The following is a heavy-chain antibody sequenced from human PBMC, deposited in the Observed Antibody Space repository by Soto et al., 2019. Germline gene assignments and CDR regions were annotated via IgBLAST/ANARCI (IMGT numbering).Heavy chain of an antibody. D-gene: IGHD3-9*01. CDR1: GFTFSSYG. J-gene: IGHJ6*02. V-gene: IGHV3-30*18. Sequence: GGSLRLSCAASGFTFSSYGMHWVRQAPGKGLEWVAVISYDGSNKYYADSVKGRFTISRDNSKNTLYLQMNSLRAEDTAVYYCAKDSFRFFDCSPYGMDVWGQGTTDTVSS. CDR2: ISYDGSNK. CDR3: AKDSFRFFDCSPYGMDV.